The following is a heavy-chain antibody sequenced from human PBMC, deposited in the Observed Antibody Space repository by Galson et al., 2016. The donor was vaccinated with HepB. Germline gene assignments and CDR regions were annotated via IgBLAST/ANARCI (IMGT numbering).Heavy chain of an antibody. CDR2: IYHDGRT. CDR3: ARHVAVTGTRGFDY. CDR1: GGSLSNTW. J-gene: IGHJ4*02. Sequence: SETLSLTCTVFGGSLSNTWWSWVRQSPGQGLDWIGEIYHDGRTHFKPSLPSRVTISIDKSKNQISLDLNSVTAADTAVYYCARHVAVTGTRGFDYWGQGTLVTVSS. D-gene: IGHD6-19*01. V-gene: IGHV4-4*02.